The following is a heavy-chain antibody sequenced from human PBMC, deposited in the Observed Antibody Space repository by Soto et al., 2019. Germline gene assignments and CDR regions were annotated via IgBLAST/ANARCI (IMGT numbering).Heavy chain of an antibody. D-gene: IGHD3-22*01. CDR2: IVYTVNT. CDR3: ARNYDTFGYYFS. J-gene: IGHJ4*02. V-gene: IGHV4-39*02. CDR1: GGSISSSTYY. Sequence: PSETLSLTCTVSGGSISSSTYYWAWIRQPPGKGLEWIGSIVYTVNTHYNPSLKSRVTISVDTSKTRFSLKLSSVTAADTAIYYCARNYDTFGYYFSWGQGTQVTVS.